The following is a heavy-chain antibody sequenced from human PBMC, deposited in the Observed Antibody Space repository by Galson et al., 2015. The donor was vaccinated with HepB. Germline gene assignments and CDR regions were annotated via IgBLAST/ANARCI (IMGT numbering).Heavy chain of an antibody. V-gene: IGHV1-69*13. CDR3: ARVPNDYGDYVQAY. CDR2: VIPIFGTA. D-gene: IGHD4-17*01. J-gene: IGHJ4*02. Sequence: SVKVSCKASGDTFSSYAISWVRQAPGQGREWMGGVIPIFGTANYAQKFQGRVTMTADESTSTAYMELSSLRSDDTAVYYCARVPNDYGDYVQAYWGQRTLVTVSS. CDR1: GDTFSSYA.